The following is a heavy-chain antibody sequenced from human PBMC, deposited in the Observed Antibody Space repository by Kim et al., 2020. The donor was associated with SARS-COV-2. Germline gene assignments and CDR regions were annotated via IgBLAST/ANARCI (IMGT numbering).Heavy chain of an antibody. J-gene: IGHJ4*02. CDR2: ISGSGGST. V-gene: IGHV3-23*01. Sequence: GGSLRLSCAASGFTFSSYAMSWVRQAPGKGLEWVSAISGSGGSTYYADSVKGRFTISRDNSKNTLYLQMNSLRAEDTAVYYCASQIVVVPAARNDYWGQGTLVTVSS. CDR3: ASQIVVVPAARNDY. CDR1: GFTFSSYA. D-gene: IGHD2-2*01.